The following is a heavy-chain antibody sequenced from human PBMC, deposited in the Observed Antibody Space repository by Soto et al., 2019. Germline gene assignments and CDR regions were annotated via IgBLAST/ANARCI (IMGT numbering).Heavy chain of an antibody. CDR1: GYTFTSYG. D-gene: IGHD1-26*01. J-gene: IGHJ4*02. V-gene: IGHV1-46*01. Sequence: GASVKVSCKASGYTFTSYGISWVRQAPGHGLEWMGITNPSSGSTTYAQKFQGRVTMTRDTSTSTVYMELSSLTSEDTAVYYCARAAGFSGSYPGGYYFDYWGQGTLVTVSS. CDR2: TNPSSGST. CDR3: ARAAGFSGSYPGGYYFDY.